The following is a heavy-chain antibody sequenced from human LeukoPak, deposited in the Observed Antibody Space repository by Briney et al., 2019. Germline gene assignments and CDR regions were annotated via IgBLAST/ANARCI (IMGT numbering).Heavy chain of an antibody. CDR2: ISSSSSTI. D-gene: IGHD4-23*01. CDR3: ARVQPPPTVVTPRYYYYGMDV. V-gene: IGHV3-48*02. Sequence: GGSLRLSCAASGFTFRSYSMNWVRQAPGKGLEWVSYISSSSSTIYYADSVKGRFTISRDNAKNSLYLQMNSLRDEDTAVYYCARVQPPPTVVTPRYYYYGMDVWGQGTTVTVSS. J-gene: IGHJ6*02. CDR1: GFTFRSYS.